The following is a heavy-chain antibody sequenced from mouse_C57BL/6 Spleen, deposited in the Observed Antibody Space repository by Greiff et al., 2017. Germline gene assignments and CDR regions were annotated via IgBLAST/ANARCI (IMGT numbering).Heavy chain of an antibody. J-gene: IGHJ3*01. Sequence: VQLQQSGAELVRPGASVKLSCTASGFNIKDDYMHWVKQRPEQGLEWIGWIDPENGDTEYASKFQGKATITADTSSNTAYLQLSSLTSEDTAVYYGTTDYGSIWFAYWGQGTLVTVSA. CDR1: GFNIKDDY. V-gene: IGHV14-4*01. CDR2: IDPENGDT. CDR3: TTDYGSIWFAY. D-gene: IGHD1-1*01.